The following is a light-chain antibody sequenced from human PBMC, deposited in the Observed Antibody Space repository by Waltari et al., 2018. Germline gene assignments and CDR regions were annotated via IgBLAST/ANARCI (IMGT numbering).Light chain of an antibody. Sequence: QSVLTQPPSVSAAPGQRVTITCSGSRPNIGKIYVSWHQQLPGTAPKLLIYDNNKRPSGIPDRFSGSKSGTSATLGITGLQTGDEADYYCGTWDSSLSAVVFGGGTKLTVL. V-gene: IGLV1-51*01. CDR3: GTWDSSLSAVV. CDR2: DNN. J-gene: IGLJ2*01. CDR1: RPNIGKIY.